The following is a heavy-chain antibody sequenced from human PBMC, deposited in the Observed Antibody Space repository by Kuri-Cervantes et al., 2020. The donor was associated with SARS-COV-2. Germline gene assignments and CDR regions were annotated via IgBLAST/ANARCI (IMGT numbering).Heavy chain of an antibody. Sequence: GSLRLSCIVSGDSMSGSYWTWMRKSPGRGLEWVGYVSDTGSRYNPSLGSRVTISVDTSKNQFSLRLTSVTAADTALYSCAKDKIGDGKPIIYWGRGILDTVSS. CDR1: GDSMSGSY. D-gene: IGHD1-14*01. J-gene: IGHJ4*02. V-gene: IGHV4-59*01. CDR2: VSDTGSR. CDR3: AKDKIGDGKPIIY.